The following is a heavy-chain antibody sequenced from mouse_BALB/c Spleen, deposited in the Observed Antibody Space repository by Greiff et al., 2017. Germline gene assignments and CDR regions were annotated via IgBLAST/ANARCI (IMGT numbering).Heavy chain of an antibody. CDR3: AREGNGYAMDY. CDR1: GFTFSDYG. CDR2: ISNLAYSI. Sequence: DVQLQESGGGLVQPGGSRKLSCAASGFTFSDYGMAWVRQAPGKGPEWVAFISNLAYSIYYADTVTGRFTISRENAKNTLYLEMSSLRSEDTAMYYCAREGNGYAMDYWGQGTSVTVSS. V-gene: IGHV5-15*02. J-gene: IGHJ4*01. D-gene: IGHD2-1*01.